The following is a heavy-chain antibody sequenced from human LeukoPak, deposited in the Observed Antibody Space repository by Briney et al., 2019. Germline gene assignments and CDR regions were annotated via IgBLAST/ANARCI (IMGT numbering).Heavy chain of an antibody. J-gene: IGHJ4*02. Sequence: GSLRLSCAASGFTFSRHGMNWVRQPPGKGLEWIGSIYYSGSTFYNPSLKSRVTMSVDTSKNQFSLKLSSVTAADTAVYYCARAAGWDTTSGLDFDYWGQGILVTVSS. CDR1: GFTFSRHGM. V-gene: IGHV4-39*07. CDR3: ARAAGWDTTSGLDFDY. CDR2: IYYSGST. D-gene: IGHD1-26*01.